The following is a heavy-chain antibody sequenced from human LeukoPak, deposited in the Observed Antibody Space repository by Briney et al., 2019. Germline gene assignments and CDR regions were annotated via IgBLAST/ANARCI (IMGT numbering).Heavy chain of an antibody. D-gene: IGHD4-17*01. CDR3: AKDFSSHTITTSGYFDL. Sequence: GGSLRLSCAASGFMFDDYVMHWVRQAPGKGLEWVSLISGDGYSTNYADSVEGRFTISRDNGKNSLYLQMNSLRTEDTALFYCAKDFSSHTITTSGYFDLWGRGTLVTVSS. J-gene: IGHJ2*01. CDR1: GFMFDDYV. V-gene: IGHV3-43*02. CDR2: ISGDGYST.